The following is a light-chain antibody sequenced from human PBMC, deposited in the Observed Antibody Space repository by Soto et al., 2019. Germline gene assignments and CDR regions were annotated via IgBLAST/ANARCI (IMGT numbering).Light chain of an antibody. J-gene: IGLJ1*01. CDR3: CSYAGSYTHV. CDR2: DVI. Sequence: QSALTQPRSVSGSPGQSVTISCTGTSSDIGGYNYVSWYQQHPGKAPKLMIYDVIKRPSGVPDRFSASKSGNTASLTIYGLQAEDEADYYCCSYAGSYTHVFGTGTKLTVL. CDR1: SSDIGGYNY. V-gene: IGLV2-11*01.